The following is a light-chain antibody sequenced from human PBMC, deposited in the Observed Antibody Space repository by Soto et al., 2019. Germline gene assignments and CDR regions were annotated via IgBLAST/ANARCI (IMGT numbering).Light chain of an antibody. CDR1: QSVSSY. CDR3: QQRSNWPPLT. V-gene: IGKV3-11*01. J-gene: IGKJ4*01. CDR2: DAS. Sequence: EIISKKSPATLSLSPRDRATLSCRASQSVSSYLAWYQQKPGQAPRLLIYDASNRATGIPARFSGSGSGTDFTLTISSLEPEDFAVYYCQQRSNWPPLTFGGGAKVDIK.